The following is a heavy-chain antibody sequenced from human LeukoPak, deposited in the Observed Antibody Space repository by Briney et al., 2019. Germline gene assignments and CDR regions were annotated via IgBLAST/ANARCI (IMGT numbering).Heavy chain of an antibody. J-gene: IGHJ4*02. CDR3: AREWRAVAGIDY. CDR2: INHRGST. D-gene: IGHD6-19*01. V-gene: IGHV4-34*01. Sequence: PSETLSLTCAVYGGSFSGYYWSWIRQPPGKGLEWIGEINHRGSTNYNPSLKSRVTISVDTAKNQFSLKLSSVTAADTAVYYCAREWRAVAGIDYWGQGTLVTVSS. CDR1: GGSFSGYY.